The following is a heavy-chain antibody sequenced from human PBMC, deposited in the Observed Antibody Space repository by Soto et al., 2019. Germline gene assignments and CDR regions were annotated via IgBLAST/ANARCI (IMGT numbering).Heavy chain of an antibody. J-gene: IGHJ6*02. CDR3: ARDPLVVVPAASGDGGYYDGMDV. D-gene: IGHD2-2*01. CDR1: GYTFTSYG. Sequence: ASVKVSCKASGYTFTSYGISWVRQAPGQGLEWMGWISAYNGNTNYAQKLQGRVTMTTDTSTSTAYMELRSLRSDDTAVYYCARDPLVVVPAASGDGGYYDGMDVWGQGTTVTVSS. CDR2: ISAYNGNT. V-gene: IGHV1-18*01.